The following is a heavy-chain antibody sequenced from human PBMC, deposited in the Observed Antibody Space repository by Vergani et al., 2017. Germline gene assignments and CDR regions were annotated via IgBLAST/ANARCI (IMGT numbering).Heavy chain of an antibody. Sequence: EVQLVESGGGLVQPGRSLRLSCTGSGFTFGDYGMTWFRQAPGKGLEWVGFIRSKAYGGTTEDAASVKGRFTISRDDSKSSAYLQMNSLKTEDTAVYYCARDQNYGSGSWDYWGQGTLVTVSS. CDR1: GFTFGDYG. CDR2: IRSKAYGGTT. J-gene: IGHJ4*02. CDR3: ARDQNYGSGSWDY. D-gene: IGHD3-10*01. V-gene: IGHV3-49*03.